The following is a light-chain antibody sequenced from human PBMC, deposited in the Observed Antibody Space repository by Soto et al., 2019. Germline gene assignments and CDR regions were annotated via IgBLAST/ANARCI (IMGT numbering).Light chain of an antibody. V-gene: IGKV1-39*01. J-gene: IGKJ1*01. CDR1: ESINSY. CDR3: QQSYSRLVT. CDR2: AAS. Sequence: DIQMTQSPSSLSASVEDRVIITCRASESINSYLNWYQQKPGKAPKLLIYAASSLQSGVPSRFSGSGSETVFTLTINNLQPEDSATYYCQQSYSRLVTFGQGTKAEI.